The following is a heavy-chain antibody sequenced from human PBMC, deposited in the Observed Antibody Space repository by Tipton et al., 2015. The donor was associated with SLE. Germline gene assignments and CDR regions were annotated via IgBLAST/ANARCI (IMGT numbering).Heavy chain of an antibody. CDR1: GVPFSGYY. CDR2: INHSGST. V-gene: IGHV4-34*01. Sequence: TLSLTCAVYGVPFSGYYWSWIRQPPGQGVEWIGEINHSGSTNQNTSLKSRVTISVDASKNHFSLKLSSVTAADTAVYYCARRPDGFDIWGQGTMVIVSS. J-gene: IGHJ3*02. CDR3: ARRPDGFDI.